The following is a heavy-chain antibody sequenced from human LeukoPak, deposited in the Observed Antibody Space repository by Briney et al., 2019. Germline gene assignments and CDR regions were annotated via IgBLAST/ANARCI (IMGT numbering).Heavy chain of an antibody. CDR2: INHSGST. Sequence: PSETLSLTCAVYGGSFSGYYWSWIRQPPGKGLEWIGEINHSGSTNYNPSLKSRVTISVDTSKNHFPLKLSSVTAADTAVYYCARGQDIVVVPAAPRGRVNYYYGMDVWGQGATVTVSS. CDR1: GGSFSGYY. J-gene: IGHJ6*02. CDR3: ARGQDIVVVPAAPRGRVNYYYGMDV. D-gene: IGHD2-2*01. V-gene: IGHV4-34*01.